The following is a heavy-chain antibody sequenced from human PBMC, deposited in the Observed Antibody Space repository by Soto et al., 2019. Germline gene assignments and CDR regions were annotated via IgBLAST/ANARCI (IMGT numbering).Heavy chain of an antibody. Sequence: QITLKESGPPLVKPTQPLTLTCTFSEFSLSINGLGVGWIRQPPGKALEWLALIYRDDDKRYSPSLMSRLTIAKATSKAQLVLTMNNSDPMATATYFCARAYSGYDCGSFDYWGQGTLVTVSS. CDR3: ARAYSGYDCGSFDY. D-gene: IGHD5-12*01. V-gene: IGHV2-5*02. CDR2: IYRDDDK. J-gene: IGHJ4*02. CDR1: EFSLSINGLG.